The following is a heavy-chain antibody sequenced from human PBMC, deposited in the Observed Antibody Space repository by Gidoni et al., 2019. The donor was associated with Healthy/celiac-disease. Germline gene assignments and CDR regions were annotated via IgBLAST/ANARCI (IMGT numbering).Heavy chain of an antibody. CDR2: ISGSGGST. Sequence: EVQLLESGGGLVQPGGSLRLPCAASGFTFSSYAMSWVRQAPGKGLEWVSAISGSGGSTYYADSVKGRFTISRDNSKNTLYLQMNSLRAEDTAVYYCAKDRYGDYVIAYWGQGTLVTVSS. CDR1: GFTFSSYA. CDR3: AKDRYGDYVIAY. V-gene: IGHV3-23*01. J-gene: IGHJ4*02. D-gene: IGHD4-17*01.